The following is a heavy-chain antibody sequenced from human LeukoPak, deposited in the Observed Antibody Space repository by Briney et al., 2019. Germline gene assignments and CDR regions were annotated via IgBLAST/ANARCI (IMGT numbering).Heavy chain of an antibody. J-gene: IGHJ4*02. CDR1: GGSISSYY. CDR3: ARRGGGRVGSGSYWYFDY. CDR2: NYYSGST. Sequence: PSETLSLTCTVSGGSISSYYWSWIRQPPGKGLEWIGYNYYSGSTNYNPSLKSRVTISVDTSKNQFSLKLSSVTAADTAVYYCARRGGGRVGSGSYWYFDYWGQGTLVTVSS. V-gene: IGHV4-59*08. D-gene: IGHD3-10*01.